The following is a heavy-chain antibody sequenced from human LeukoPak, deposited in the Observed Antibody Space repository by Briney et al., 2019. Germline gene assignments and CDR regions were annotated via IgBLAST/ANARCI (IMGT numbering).Heavy chain of an antibody. D-gene: IGHD1-26*01. Sequence: HPGGSLRLSCAASGFTFSSYEMNWVRQAPGKGLEWVSYISSSGSTIYYADSVEGRFTISRDNAKSSLYLQLNSLRVDDTAVYYCATYSGAHHKTFDYWGRGTLVTVSS. CDR2: ISSSGSTI. CDR1: GFTFSSYE. J-gene: IGHJ4*02. CDR3: ATYSGAHHKTFDY. V-gene: IGHV3-48*03.